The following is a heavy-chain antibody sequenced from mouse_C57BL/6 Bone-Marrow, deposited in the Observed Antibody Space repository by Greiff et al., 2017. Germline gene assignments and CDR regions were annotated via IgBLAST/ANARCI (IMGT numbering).Heavy chain of an antibody. CDR3: ARKPFYFGYAMDY. D-gene: IGHD1-1*02. V-gene: IGHV1-81*01. CDR1: GYTFTSYG. Sequence: QVQLQQSGAELARPGASVKLSCKASGYTFTSYGISWVKQRTGQGLEWIGEIYPRSGNTYYNEKFKGKATLTAAKSSSTAYMELRSLTSEDSAVYFCARKPFYFGYAMDYWGQGTSVTVSS. J-gene: IGHJ4*01. CDR2: IYPRSGNT.